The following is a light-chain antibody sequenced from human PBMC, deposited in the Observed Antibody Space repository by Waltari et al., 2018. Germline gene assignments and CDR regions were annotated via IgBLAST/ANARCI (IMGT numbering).Light chain of an antibody. Sequence: QSVLTQPPSVTAAPGQTVTMSCSGSTPNIGNNYVSWYRQPPGTAPKLIIYYNNRRPSGIPDRFFGSKSGTSATLGIIGLQTGDEADFYCGSWDGSLSARVFGGGTKLTVL. J-gene: IGLJ3*02. CDR2: YNN. V-gene: IGLV1-51*01. CDR3: GSWDGSLSARV. CDR1: TPNIGNNY.